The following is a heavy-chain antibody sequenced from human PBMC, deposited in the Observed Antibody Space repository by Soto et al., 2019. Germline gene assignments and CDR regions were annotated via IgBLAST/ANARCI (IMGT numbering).Heavy chain of an antibody. Sequence: PSETLSLTCTFTNGSIISRSYSWVWIRQPPAKGLTRIWSLYHSGRTYYNTSLKNQVTKTVDPSKNQFSLKLSSVTAADTAVYYCARNERWLVIFDYWGQG. D-gene: IGHD6-19*01. CDR1: NGSIISRSYS. J-gene: IGHJ4*02. V-gene: IGHV4-39*01. CDR3: ARNERWLVIFDY. CDR2: LYHSGRT.